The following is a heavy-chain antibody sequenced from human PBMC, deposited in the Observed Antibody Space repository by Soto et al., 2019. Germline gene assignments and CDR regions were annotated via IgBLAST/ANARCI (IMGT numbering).Heavy chain of an antibody. J-gene: IGHJ4*02. D-gene: IGHD4-17*01. CDR3: ARGDDYGVKIDY. CDR1: GGSISSYY. Sequence: SETLSLTCTVSGGSISSYYWSWIRQPPGKGLEWSGYIYYSGSTNYNPSLKSRVTISVDTSKNQFSLKLSSVTAADTAVYYCARGDDYGVKIDYWGQGTLVTSPQ. CDR2: IYYSGST. V-gene: IGHV4-59*01.